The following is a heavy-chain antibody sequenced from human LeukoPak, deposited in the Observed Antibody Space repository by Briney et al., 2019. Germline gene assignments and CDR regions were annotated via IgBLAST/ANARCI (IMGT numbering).Heavy chain of an antibody. V-gene: IGHV3-9*01. CDR3: AKEGGYYYDSSGYYYDY. J-gene: IGHJ4*02. D-gene: IGHD3-22*01. CDR2: ISWNSGSI. CDR1: GFTFDDYA. Sequence: GGSLRLSCAASGFTFDDYAMHWVRQAPGKGLEWVSGISWNSGSIGYADSVKGRFTISRDNAKNSLYLQMNSLRAEDTALYYCAKEGGYYYDSSGYYYDYWGQGTLVTVFS.